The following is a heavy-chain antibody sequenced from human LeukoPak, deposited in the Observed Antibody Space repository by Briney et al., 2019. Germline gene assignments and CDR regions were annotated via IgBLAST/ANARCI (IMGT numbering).Heavy chain of an antibody. CDR1: GVTVSSNY. J-gene: IGHJ1*01. CDR3: AMDRSGYFQN. CDR2: IYSGGST. D-gene: IGHD3-22*01. V-gene: IGHV3-66*01. Sequence: GGSLRLSCAAFGVTVSSNYMSWVRQAPGKGLEWVSVIYSGGSTYYADSVKGRFTISRDNSKNTLYLQMNSLRTEDTAVYYCAMDRSGYFQNWGQGTLVTVSS.